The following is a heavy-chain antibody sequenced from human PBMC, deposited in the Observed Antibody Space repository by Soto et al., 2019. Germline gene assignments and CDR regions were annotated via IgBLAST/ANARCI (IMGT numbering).Heavy chain of an antibody. CDR2: MNPKSGDT. V-gene: IGHV1-8*01. D-gene: IGHD5-12*01. CDR1: GYTFTTYD. J-gene: IGHJ5*02. Sequence: ASVKVSCKASGYTFTTYDINWVRQATGQGLEWMGWMNPKSGDTAYARNFLGRVTMTRNISRGTAYMELSSLRSEDTAIYYCARARLGDVVASINGKWFGPWGQGTLVTVSS. CDR3: ARARLGDVVASINGKWFGP.